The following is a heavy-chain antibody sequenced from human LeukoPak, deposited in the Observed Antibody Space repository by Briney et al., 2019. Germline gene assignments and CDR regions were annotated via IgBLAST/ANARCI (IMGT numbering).Heavy chain of an antibody. CDR3: AKERGSIVGANTWQPVDY. D-gene: IGHD1-26*01. CDR1: GFTFSSYA. J-gene: IGHJ4*02. V-gene: IGHV3-23*01. Sequence: GGSLRLSCAASGFTFSSYAMSWVRQAPGKGLEWVSAISGSGGSTYYADSVKGRFTISRDNSKNTLYLQMNSLRAEDTAVYYCAKERGSIVGANTWQPVDYWGQGTLVTVSS. CDR2: ISGSGGST.